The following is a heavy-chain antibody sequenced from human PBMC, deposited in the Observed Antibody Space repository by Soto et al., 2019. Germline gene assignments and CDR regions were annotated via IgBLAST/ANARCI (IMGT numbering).Heavy chain of an antibody. CDR2: IYYSGST. V-gene: IGHV4-39*01. CDR3: ASGNSGSYYIALYYFDY. CDR1: GGSISSSSYY. D-gene: IGHD1-26*01. Sequence: QLQLQESGPGLVKPSETLSLTCTVSGGSISSSSYYWGWIRQPPGKGLEWIGSIYYSGSTYYNPSLKSRVTISVDTSKNQFSLKLSSVTAADTAVYYCASGNSGSYYIALYYFDYWGQGTLVTVSS. J-gene: IGHJ4*02.